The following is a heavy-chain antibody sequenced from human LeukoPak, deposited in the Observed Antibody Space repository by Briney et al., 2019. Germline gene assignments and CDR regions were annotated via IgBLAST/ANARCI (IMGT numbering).Heavy chain of an antibody. CDR3: AKVRYNSHLYAFDI. J-gene: IGHJ3*02. D-gene: IGHD6-13*01. CDR2: ISYDGSNK. CDR1: GFTFSSYG. Sequence: GGSLRLSCAASGFTFSSYGMHWVRQAPGKGLEWVAVISYDGSNKYYADSVKGRFTISRDNSKNTLYLQMNSLRAEDTAVYYCAKVRYNSHLYAFDIWGQGTMVTVSS. V-gene: IGHV3-30*18.